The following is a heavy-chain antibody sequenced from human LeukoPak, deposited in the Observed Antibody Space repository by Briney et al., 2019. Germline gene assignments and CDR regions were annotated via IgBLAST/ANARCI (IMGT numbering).Heavy chain of an antibody. V-gene: IGHV3-11*01. D-gene: IGHD3-3*01. CDR2: ISSSGSTI. J-gene: IGHJ6*03. CDR1: GFTFSDYY. CDR3: ARLLLARFNYYYYMDV. Sequence: GGSLRLSCAASGFTFSDYYMSWIRQAPGKGLEWVSYISSSGSTIYYADSVKGRFTISRDNAKNSLYLQMNSLRAEDTAVYYCARLLLARFNYYYYMDVWDKGTTVTISS.